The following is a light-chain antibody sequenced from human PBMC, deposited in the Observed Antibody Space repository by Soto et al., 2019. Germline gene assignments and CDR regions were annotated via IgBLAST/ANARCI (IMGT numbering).Light chain of an antibody. Sequence: QSALTQPRSVSGSPGQSVTISCTGTSSDVGGYDYVSWYQQHPGKAPQLVIYDVTKRPSGVPDRFSGSKSGNTASLTISGLQAEDEAEYYCCSYAGSYTYVFGTETKLTVL. CDR1: SSDVGGYDY. CDR2: DVT. J-gene: IGLJ1*01. CDR3: CSYAGSYTYV. V-gene: IGLV2-11*01.